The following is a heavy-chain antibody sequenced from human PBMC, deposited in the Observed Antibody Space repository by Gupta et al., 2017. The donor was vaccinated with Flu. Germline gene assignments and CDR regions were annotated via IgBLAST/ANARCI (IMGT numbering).Heavy chain of an antibody. V-gene: IGHV1-18*01. J-gene: IGHJ4*02. D-gene: IGHD3-10*01. CDR2: ISVYTGNR. Sequence: QAQLVQSGAEVKKPGASVKVSCKTSGYTFSSFAISWVRQAPGQGLEWMGWISVYTGNRDYAQNLRDRLTMTTDTSTNTAYMELRSLTSDDTAVYYCARVQQYYYGSGSLNYWGQGTLVTVSS. CDR1: GYTFSSFA. CDR3: ARVQQYYYGSGSLNY.